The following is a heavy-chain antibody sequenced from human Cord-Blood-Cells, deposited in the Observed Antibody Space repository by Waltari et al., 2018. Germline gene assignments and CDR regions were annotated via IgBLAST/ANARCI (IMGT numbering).Heavy chain of an antibody. CDR1: GGTISSYY. V-gene: IGHV4-59*08. D-gene: IGHD3-16*01. J-gene: IGHJ3*02. CDR3: ARSHTRGDAFDI. Sequence: QVQLQESGPGLVKPSATLSLTCTVPGGTISSYYWSWLRQPPGKGLEWIGYIYYSGSTNYNPSLKSRVTISVDTSKNQFSLKLSSVTAADTAVYYCARSHTRGDAFDIWGQGTMVTVSS. CDR2: IYYSGST.